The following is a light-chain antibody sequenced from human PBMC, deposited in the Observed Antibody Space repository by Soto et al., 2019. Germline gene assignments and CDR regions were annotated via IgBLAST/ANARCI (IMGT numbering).Light chain of an antibody. CDR1: SSDVGGYNY. V-gene: IGLV2-11*01. Sequence: QSALTQPRSVSGSPGQSVTISCTGTSSDVGGYNYVSWYQQHPGKAPKLMIYDVSKQPSGVPDRFSGSKSGNTASLTISGLQAEDEADYYCCSYAGSPPYVFGTGTKLTVL. J-gene: IGLJ1*01. CDR3: CSYAGSPPYV. CDR2: DVS.